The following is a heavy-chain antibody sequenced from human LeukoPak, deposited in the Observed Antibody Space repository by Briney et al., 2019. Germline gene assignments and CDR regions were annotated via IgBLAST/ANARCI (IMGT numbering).Heavy chain of an antibody. D-gene: IGHD6-19*01. Sequence: SQTLSLTCAISGDSVSSNSGAWNWIRQSPSRGLEWLGRTYYRSKWYNDYAVSVKSRITINPDTSKNQFSLQLNSVTPEDTAVYYCASRSAVAGEFDDWGQGTVVTVSS. J-gene: IGHJ4*02. CDR1: GDSVSSNSGA. CDR3: ASRSAVAGEFDD. CDR2: TYYRSKWYN. V-gene: IGHV6-1*01.